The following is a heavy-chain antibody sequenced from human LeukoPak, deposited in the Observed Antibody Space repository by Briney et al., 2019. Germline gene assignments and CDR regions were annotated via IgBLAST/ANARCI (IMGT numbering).Heavy chain of an antibody. D-gene: IGHD3-3*01. V-gene: IGHV4-39*07. CDR3: ARGGKGRYYDFWSGYGEYYMDV. Sequence: SETLSLTCTVSGGSISSSSYYWGWIRQPPGKGLEWIGSIYYSGSTYYNPSLKSRVTISVDTSKNQFSLKLSSVTAADTAVYYCARGGKGRYYDFWSGYGEYYMDVWGKGTTVTVSS. CDR1: GGSISSSSYY. CDR2: IYYSGST. J-gene: IGHJ6*03.